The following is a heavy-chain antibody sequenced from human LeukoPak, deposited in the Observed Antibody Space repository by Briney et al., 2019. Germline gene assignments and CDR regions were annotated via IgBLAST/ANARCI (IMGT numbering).Heavy chain of an antibody. J-gene: IGHJ4*02. Sequence: QPGGSLRLSCAASGFTFSSYAMHRVRQAPGKGLEWVAVISYDGSNKYYADSVKGRFTISRDNAKNSLYLQMNSLRAGDTAVYYCARESIAVAGAPFDYWGQGTLVTVSS. CDR3: ARESIAVAGAPFDY. D-gene: IGHD6-19*01. CDR1: GFTFSSYA. CDR2: ISYDGSNK. V-gene: IGHV3-30-3*01.